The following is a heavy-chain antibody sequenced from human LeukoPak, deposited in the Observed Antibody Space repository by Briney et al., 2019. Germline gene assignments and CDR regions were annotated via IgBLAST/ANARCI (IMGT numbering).Heavy chain of an antibody. Sequence: TSETLSLTCAVYGGSFSGYYWSWIRQPPGKGLEWIGEIHHSGSTNYNPSLKSRVTISVDTSKNQFSLKLSSVTAADTAVYYCARGLLGSSSWHGDWFDPWGQGTLVTVSS. CDR3: ARGLLGSSSWHGDWFDP. CDR1: GGSFSGYY. J-gene: IGHJ5*02. CDR2: IHHSGST. D-gene: IGHD6-13*01. V-gene: IGHV4-34*01.